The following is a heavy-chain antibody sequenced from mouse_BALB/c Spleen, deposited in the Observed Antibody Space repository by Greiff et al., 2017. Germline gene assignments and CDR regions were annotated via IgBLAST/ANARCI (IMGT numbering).Heavy chain of an antibody. V-gene: IGHV1-15*01. CDR3: TREYDDAMDY. J-gene: IGHJ4*01. CDR1: GYTFTDYE. Sequence: VQVVESGAELVRPGASVKLSCKALGYTFTDYEMHWVMQTPVHGLEWIGAIHPGSGDTAYNQKFKGKATLTADKSSSTAYMELSSLTSEDSAVYYYTREYDDAMDYWGQGTSVTVSS. D-gene: IGHD2-14*01. CDR2: IHPGSGDT.